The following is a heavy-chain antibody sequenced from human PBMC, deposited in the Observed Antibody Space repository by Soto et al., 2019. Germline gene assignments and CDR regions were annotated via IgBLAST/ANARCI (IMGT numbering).Heavy chain of an antibody. CDR3: ARGYSSSYYFDY. V-gene: IGHV3-30-3*01. Sequence: GSLRLSCSASGFTFSSYAMHWVRQAPGKGLEWVAVISYDGSNKYYADSVKGRFTISRDNSKNTLYLQMNSLRAEDTAVYYCARGYSSSYYFDYWGQGTLVTVSS. CDR1: GFTFSSYA. J-gene: IGHJ4*02. CDR2: ISYDGSNK. D-gene: IGHD6-6*01.